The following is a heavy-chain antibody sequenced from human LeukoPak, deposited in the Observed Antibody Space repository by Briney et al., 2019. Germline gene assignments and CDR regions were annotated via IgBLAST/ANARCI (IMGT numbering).Heavy chain of an antibody. V-gene: IGHV4-59*01. J-gene: IGHJ6*02. CDR2: IHYSGST. D-gene: IGHD2-2*01. Sequence: SETLSLTCTVSGGSISSYYWSWIRQPPGKGLEWXXYIHYSGSTNYNSSLKSRVTISVDTSKNQFSLKLSSVTAADTAVYYCARVGPGSNYYYYGMDVWGQGTTVTVSS. CDR3: ARVGPGSNYYYYGMDV. CDR1: GGSISSYY.